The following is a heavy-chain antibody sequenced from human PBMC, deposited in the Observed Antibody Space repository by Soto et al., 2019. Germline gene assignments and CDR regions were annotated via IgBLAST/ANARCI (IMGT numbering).Heavy chain of an antibody. D-gene: IGHD3-10*01. J-gene: IGHJ5*02. CDR3: ARVKYGNLRPPTSMFDP. CDR2: INPDSGAT. CDR1: GYTFTAYY. V-gene: IGHV1-2*02. Sequence: ASVKVSCKASGYTFTAYYIHWVRQAPGQGPEWMAWINPDSGATYSAPKFQGRVTVTSDTSINTSSMELSSLRSDDTAVYYCARVKYGNLRPPTSMFDPWGQGTLVTVSS.